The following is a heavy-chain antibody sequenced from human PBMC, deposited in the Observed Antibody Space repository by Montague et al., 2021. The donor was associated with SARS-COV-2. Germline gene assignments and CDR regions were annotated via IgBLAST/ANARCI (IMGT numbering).Heavy chain of an antibody. V-gene: IGHV4-34*01. CDR2: IHHRRNN. Sequence: SETLSLTCAVYGGVVSPYYWYWNTSSLGSRLECIGNIHHRRNNXXXPSXXXRVSISVDTSSSQFSLYLTSVTAADAAVYYCARDQTVSEWIWYGMDVWGPGTTVTVSS. J-gene: IGHJ6*02. D-gene: IGHD3-3*01. CDR3: ARDQTVSEWIWYGMDV. CDR1: GGVVSPYY.